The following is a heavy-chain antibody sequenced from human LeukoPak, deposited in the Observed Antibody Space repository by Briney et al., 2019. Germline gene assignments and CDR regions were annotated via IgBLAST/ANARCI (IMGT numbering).Heavy chain of an antibody. CDR1: GYTFTSYY. CDR3: ARDGRDSSGPRAFDI. CDR2: INPSGGST. J-gene: IGHJ3*02. V-gene: IGHV1-46*01. D-gene: IGHD3-22*01. Sequence: ASVKVSCKASGYTFTSYYMHWVRQAPGQGLEWMGIINPSGGSTSYAQKFRGRVTMTRDTSTSTVYMELSSLRSEDTAVYYCARDGRDSSGPRAFDIWGQGTMVTVSS.